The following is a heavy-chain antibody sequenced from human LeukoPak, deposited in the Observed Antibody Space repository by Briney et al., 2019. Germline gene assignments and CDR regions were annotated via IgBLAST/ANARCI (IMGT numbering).Heavy chain of an antibody. CDR3: ARVMEGDYGAMDV. V-gene: IGHV4-59*01. J-gene: IGHJ6*02. D-gene: IGHD3-3*01. CDR2: IYYSGST. Sequence: SETLSLTCTISGGSISSYYWSWIRQPPGKGLEWNGYIYYSGSTTYNPSLKSRVTISVDTSKNQFSLKLSSVTAADTAVYYCARVMEGDYGAMDVWGQGTTVAVSS. CDR1: GGSISSYY.